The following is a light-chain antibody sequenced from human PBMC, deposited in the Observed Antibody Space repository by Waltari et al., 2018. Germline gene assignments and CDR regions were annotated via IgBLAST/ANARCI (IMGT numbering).Light chain of an antibody. CDR2: YDS. CDR1: NIGSKS. Sequence: SYVVTQSPSVSVAPGETARITCGGDNIGSKSVHWYQQRPGQAPVLVISYDSDRPSGVPGRISGSHSGNHANLNISWGEAEDEADYYCRVWHRTIGHPGVFGGGTKLTVL. CDR3: RVWHRTIGHPGV. J-gene: IGLJ2*01. V-gene: IGLV3-21*04.